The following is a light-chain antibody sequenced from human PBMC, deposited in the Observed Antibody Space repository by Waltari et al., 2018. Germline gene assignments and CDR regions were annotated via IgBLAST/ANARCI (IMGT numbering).Light chain of an antibody. V-gene: IGKV3-15*01. CDR2: GAS. J-gene: IGKJ1*01. Sequence: EIVMTQSPATLSLSPGERATLSCRASQSVNLNLAWYQQKPGQGPRLIIYGASTRATAIPARFSGSGSGTEFTLTISSLQSEDFAVYYCQQYNNWPPWTFGQGTKVEIK. CDR3: QQYNNWPPWT. CDR1: QSVNLN.